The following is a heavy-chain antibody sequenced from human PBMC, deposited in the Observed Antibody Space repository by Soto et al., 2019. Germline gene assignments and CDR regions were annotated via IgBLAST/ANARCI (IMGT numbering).Heavy chain of an antibody. V-gene: IGHV4-38-2*01. J-gene: IGHJ4*02. CDR3: ARATDDSSGSYYFDY. CDR2: IYHSGST. Sequence: SETLSLTCAVSGYSISSGDYWGWIRQPPGKGLEWIGSIYHSGSTYYNPSLKSRVTISVDTSKNQFSLKLSSVTAADTAVYYCARATDDSSGSYYFDYWGQGTLVTVSS. CDR1: GYSISSGDY. D-gene: IGHD3-22*01.